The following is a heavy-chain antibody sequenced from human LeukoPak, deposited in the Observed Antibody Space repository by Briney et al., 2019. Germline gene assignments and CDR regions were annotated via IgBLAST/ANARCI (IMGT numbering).Heavy chain of an antibody. J-gene: IGHJ5*02. CDR1: TGSISSGSYY. CDR3: ARENHSDDYDYVWGSSFDP. V-gene: IGHV4-30-4*08. CDR2: IYYSGST. D-gene: IGHD3-16*01. Sequence: SETLSLTCTVSTGSISSGSYYWAWIRQPPGNGLEWIGYIYYSGSTYYNPSLKSRVTISVDTSKNQFSLKLSSVTAADTAVYYCARENHSDDYDYVWGSSFDPWGQGTLVTVSS.